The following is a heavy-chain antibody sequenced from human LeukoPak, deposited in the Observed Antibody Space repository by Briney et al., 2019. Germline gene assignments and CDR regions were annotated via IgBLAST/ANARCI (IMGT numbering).Heavy chain of an antibody. CDR3: ATVTRLGFYMDV. J-gene: IGHJ6*03. CDR1: GYTFTGYY. Sequence: ASVKVSCKASGYTFTGYYMHWVRQAPGQGLEWMGWINPNSGGTIYAQKFQGRVTMTEDTSTDTAYMELSSLRSEDTAVYYCATVTRLGFYMDVWGKGTTVTISS. D-gene: IGHD3-16*01. CDR2: INPNSGGT. V-gene: IGHV1-2*02.